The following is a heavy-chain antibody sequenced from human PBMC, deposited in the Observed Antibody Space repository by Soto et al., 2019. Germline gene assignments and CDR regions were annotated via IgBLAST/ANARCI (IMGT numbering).Heavy chain of an antibody. D-gene: IGHD3-10*01. CDR2: ISYDGSNK. CDR1: GFPFTTYG. V-gene: IGHV3-30*03. J-gene: IGHJ4*02. Sequence: QVQLVESGRGVVQPGRSLRLSCAASGFPFTTYGMHWVREGPGKGLEWVAVISYDGSNKYYADSVKGRFTISRDNSKNPLYLQMNSLRPEDKSLYYCVGGQYYFDYRGQGTLVTVSS. CDR3: VGGQYYFDY.